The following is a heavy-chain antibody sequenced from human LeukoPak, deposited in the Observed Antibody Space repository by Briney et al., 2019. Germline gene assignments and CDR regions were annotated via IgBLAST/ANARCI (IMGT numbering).Heavy chain of an antibody. CDR3: ARDGRYSSGLYYYYGMDV. J-gene: IGHJ6*02. CDR1: GFSFEEHA. D-gene: IGHD6-19*01. V-gene: IGHV3-9*01. CDR2: ISWNSGSI. Sequence: PGGSLRLSCAASGFSFEEHAMQWVRQAPGKGLEWVSGISWNSGSIGYADSVKGRFTISRDNAKNSLYLQMNSLRAENTAVYYCARDGRYSSGLYYYYGMDVWGQGTTVTVSS.